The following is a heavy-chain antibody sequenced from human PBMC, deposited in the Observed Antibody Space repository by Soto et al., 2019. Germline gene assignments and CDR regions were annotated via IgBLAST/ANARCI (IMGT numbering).Heavy chain of an antibody. D-gene: IGHD3-22*01. Sequence: GESLKISCKGSGFTFTTHWIGWVRQMPGKGLEWMGIIYPGDPDTRYSPSFQGQVTISADKSISTAYLQWSSLKASDTAMYYCARQRWDSSGYYSGPFDYWGQGTLVTV. CDR2: IYPGDPDT. J-gene: IGHJ4*02. V-gene: IGHV5-51*01. CDR1: GFTFTTHW. CDR3: ARQRWDSSGYYSGPFDY.